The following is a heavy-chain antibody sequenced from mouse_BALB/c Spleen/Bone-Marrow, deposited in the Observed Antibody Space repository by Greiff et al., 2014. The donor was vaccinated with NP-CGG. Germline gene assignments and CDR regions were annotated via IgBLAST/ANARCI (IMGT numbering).Heavy chain of an antibody. CDR3: ARRGYDGAY. J-gene: IGHJ3*01. CDR1: GYTFSSYW. V-gene: IGHV1-9*01. D-gene: IGHD2-14*01. CDR2: ILPGSGST. Sequence: VQLQQSGAELMKPGASVKISCKATGYTFSSYWIEWVKQRPGHGLEWIGEILPGSGSTNYSEKFKGKATFTADTSSNTAYMQLSSLTSEDSAVYYCARRGYDGAYWGQGTLVTVSA.